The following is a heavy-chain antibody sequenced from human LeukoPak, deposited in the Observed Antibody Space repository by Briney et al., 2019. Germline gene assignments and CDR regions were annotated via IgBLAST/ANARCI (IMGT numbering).Heavy chain of an antibody. CDR1: RFTFSSYA. CDR3: AKDPDCTSGVCYTFFDY. CDR2: IRGSGGVT. D-gene: IGHD2-8*01. Sequence: GGSLRLSCAASRFTFSSYAMSWVRQAPGKGLEWVSAIRGSGGVTYYADSVKGRFTISRDNSNNTLYLQMNSLRAEDTAVYYCAKDPDCTSGVCYTFFDYWGQGTLVTVSS. J-gene: IGHJ4*02. V-gene: IGHV3-23*01.